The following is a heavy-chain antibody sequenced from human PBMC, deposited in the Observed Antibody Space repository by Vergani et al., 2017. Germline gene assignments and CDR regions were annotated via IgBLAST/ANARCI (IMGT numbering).Heavy chain of an antibody. V-gene: IGHV3-21*02. J-gene: IGHJ5*02. CDR2: IISSSAYL. D-gene: IGHD2-15*01. CDR3: ASRVSANGGLDT. CDR1: GFTFKNNT. Sequence: VQLVESGGGLVKPGGSLRLSCEGSGFTFKNNTMTWVRQAPGKGLEWVSSIISSSAYLHYADSVKGRFTISRDNAKKSLFLQMNNLRDDDTAVYYCASRVSANGGLDTWGQGTLVTVSS.